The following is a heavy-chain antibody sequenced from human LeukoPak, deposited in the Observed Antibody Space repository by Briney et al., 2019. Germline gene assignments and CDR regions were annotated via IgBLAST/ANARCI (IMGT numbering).Heavy chain of an antibody. V-gene: IGHV3-23*01. Sequence: GGSLRLSCAASDFSFTTYAMSWVRQAPGKGLEWVSSISGGDPTTYYADSVKGRFTISRDNSKNTLYLQMNSLRAEDTAIYYCAKESLLLRGPLPIYYFDFWGQGTLVTVSS. D-gene: IGHD3-10*01. J-gene: IGHJ4*02. CDR3: AKESLLLRGPLPIYYFDF. CDR2: ISGGDPTT. CDR1: DFSFTTYA.